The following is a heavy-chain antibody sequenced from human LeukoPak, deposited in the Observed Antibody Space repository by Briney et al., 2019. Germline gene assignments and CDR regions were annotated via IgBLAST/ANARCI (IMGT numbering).Heavy chain of an antibody. CDR1: GGSFSGCY. D-gene: IGHD1-26*01. V-gene: IGHV4-34*01. J-gene: IGHJ4*02. Sequence: SETLSLTCAVYGGSFSGCYWSWIRQPPGKGLEWIGEINHSGSTNYNPSLKSRVTISVDTSKNQFSLELSSVTAADTAVYYCASSSSGSADYWGQGTLVTVSS. CDR3: ASSSSGSADY. CDR2: INHSGST.